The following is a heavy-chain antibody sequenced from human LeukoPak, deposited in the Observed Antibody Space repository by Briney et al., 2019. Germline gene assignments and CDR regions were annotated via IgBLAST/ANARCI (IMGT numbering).Heavy chain of an antibody. CDR2: TYYRSKWYN. CDR1: GDSVSSNRTT. J-gene: IGHJ4*02. CDR3: AREVIGSGTYYARYIDY. V-gene: IGHV6-1*01. Sequence: SQTLSLTCAISGDSVSSNRTTWNWIRQSPSRGLEWLGRTYYRSKWYNDYAISVRSRITINPDTPKNQFSLQLSSVTPEDTSVYYCAREVIGSGTYYARYIDYWGQGTLVTVSS. D-gene: IGHD3-10*01.